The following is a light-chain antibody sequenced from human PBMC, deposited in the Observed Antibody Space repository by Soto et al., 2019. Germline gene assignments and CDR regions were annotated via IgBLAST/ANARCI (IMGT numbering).Light chain of an antibody. V-gene: IGKV3-20*01. J-gene: IGKJ3*01. Sequence: EIVLTQSPGTLSLSPGERATLSCRASQSVSSSYLAWYQQKPGQAPRLLIYGASSRATGIPDRFSGSGSGTAFTLTISRLEPEVFAVYYCQQYGSSPFTFAPGTKVDIK. CDR1: QSVSSSY. CDR3: QQYGSSPFT. CDR2: GAS.